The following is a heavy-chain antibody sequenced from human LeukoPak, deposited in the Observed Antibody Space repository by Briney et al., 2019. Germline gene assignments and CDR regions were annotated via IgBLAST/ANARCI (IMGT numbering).Heavy chain of an antibody. CDR2: ISAYNGNT. D-gene: IGHD2-15*01. V-gene: IGHV1-18*01. J-gene: IGHJ6*03. Sequence: ASVKVSCKASGGTFSSYAISWVRQAPGQGLEWMGWISAYNGNTNYAQKLQGRVTMTTDTSTSTAYMELRSLRSDDTAVYYCARNGCSGGSCYSSYYYYYMDVWGKGTTVTISS. CDR1: GGTFSSYA. CDR3: ARNGCSGGSCYSSYYYYYMDV.